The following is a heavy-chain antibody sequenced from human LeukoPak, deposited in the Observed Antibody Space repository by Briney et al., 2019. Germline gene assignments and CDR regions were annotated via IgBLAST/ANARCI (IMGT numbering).Heavy chain of an antibody. CDR1: XXTXSSNX. CDR2: IYSGGST. CDR3: AHYYDMEGY. D-gene: IGHD3-22*01. Sequence: LXXAASXXTXSSNXXXXXRQAPGKXXEWVSVIYSGGSTYYADSVKGRFTISRDNSKNTLYLQMNSLRAEDTAVYYCAHYYDMEGYWGQGTLVTVSS. J-gene: IGHJ4*02. V-gene: IGHV3-53*01.